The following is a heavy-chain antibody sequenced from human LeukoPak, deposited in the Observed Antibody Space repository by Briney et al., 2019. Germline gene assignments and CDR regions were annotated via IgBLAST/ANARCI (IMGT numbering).Heavy chain of an antibody. D-gene: IGHD6-13*01. J-gene: IGHJ4*02. Sequence: ASVKVSCKASGYTFTGYYMHWVRQAPGQGLEWMGRINTDSGGTNYAQKFQGRVTMTRDTSISTAYMELSRLRSDETAVYYCVRSSSWYGDDYWGQGTLVTVSS. CDR3: VRSSSWYGDDY. V-gene: IGHV1-2*06. CDR1: GYTFTGYY. CDR2: INTDSGGT.